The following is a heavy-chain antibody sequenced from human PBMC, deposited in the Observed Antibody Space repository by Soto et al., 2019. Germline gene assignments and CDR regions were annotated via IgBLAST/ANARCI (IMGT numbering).Heavy chain of an antibody. J-gene: IGHJ6*03. CDR1: GFTFSSYA. D-gene: IGHD1-1*01. V-gene: IGHV3-23*01. CDR3: AKAQLDHHYYYYYYMDV. Sequence: EVQLLESGGGLVQPGGSLRLSCAASGFTFSSYAMSWVRQAPGKGLEWVSAISGSGGSTYYADSVKGRFTISRDNSKNTLYLQMNSLRAEDTAVYYCAKAQLDHHYYYYYYMDVWGKGTTVTVSS. CDR2: ISGSGGST.